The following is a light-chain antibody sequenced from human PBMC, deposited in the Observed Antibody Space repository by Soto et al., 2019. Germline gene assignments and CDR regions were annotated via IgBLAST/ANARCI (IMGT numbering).Light chain of an antibody. CDR3: QRYGSSRWT. CDR2: GAS. CDR1: QSVTSSF. J-gene: IGKJ1*01. Sequence: EIVLTQSPGTLSLSPGERATLSCRASQSVTSSFLAWYQQKPGQAPRLLIYGASSRATGIPDRFSGSGSGADFTLTISGLEPEDFAVYYCQRYGSSRWTFGQGTKVDIK. V-gene: IGKV3-20*01.